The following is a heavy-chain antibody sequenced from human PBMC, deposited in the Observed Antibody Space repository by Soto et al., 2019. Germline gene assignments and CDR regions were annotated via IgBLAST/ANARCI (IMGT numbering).Heavy chain of an antibody. CDR3: ARGSYSAVIVGATIAFDI. J-gene: IGHJ3*02. Sequence: EVQLVESGGGLVQPGGSLRLSCAASGFTFSSYSMNWVRQAPGKGLEWVSYISRSSSTIYYEDSVKGRFTISRDNAKNSLYLQMNSMRAEDTAVYYCARGSYSAVIVGATIAFDIWGQGTMVTVSS. CDR2: ISRSSSTI. D-gene: IGHD1-26*01. V-gene: IGHV3-48*01. CDR1: GFTFSSYS.